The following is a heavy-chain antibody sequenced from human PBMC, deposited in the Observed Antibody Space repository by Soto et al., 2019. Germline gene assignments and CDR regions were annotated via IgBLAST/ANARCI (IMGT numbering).Heavy chain of an antibody. CDR2: ISPSGTT. D-gene: IGHD3-10*01. V-gene: IGHV4-34*01. Sequence: PSETLSLTCAVYGGSFSNNYWTWFRQPPGKGLEWIGEISPSGTTKYIPSLKSRGTISVDTSRKQFFLKVTSVSAADTAVYYCATSLGFGTRPEIWGPGTLVTVSS. CDR1: GGSFSNNY. CDR3: ATSLGFGTRPEI. J-gene: IGHJ4*02.